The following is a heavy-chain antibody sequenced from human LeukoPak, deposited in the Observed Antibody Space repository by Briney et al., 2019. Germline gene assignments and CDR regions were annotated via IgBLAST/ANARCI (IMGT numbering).Heavy chain of an antibody. Sequence: ASVKVSCKTSGYTFSNFGINWVRQAPGQGLEWMGWISAYNGNTDYAQKFQGRVTMTTDTSTSTAYMELRSLTSDDTAVYYCARDPLRSTWSTYYNALDVWGQGTTVTVSS. D-gene: IGHD6-13*01. V-gene: IGHV1-18*01. J-gene: IGHJ6*02. CDR2: ISAYNGNT. CDR1: GYTFSNFG. CDR3: ARDPLRSTWSTYYNALDV.